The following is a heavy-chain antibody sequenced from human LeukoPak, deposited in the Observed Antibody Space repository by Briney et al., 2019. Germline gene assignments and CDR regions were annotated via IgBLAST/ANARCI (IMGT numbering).Heavy chain of an antibody. V-gene: IGHV4-4*07. Sequence: PSETLSLTCSVSGGSISSFYCNWMRQPAGKGLEWIGRIYTSGTTTYNPSLKSRVTMSVDTSKNQFSLKLSSVTAADTAVYYCARGRITMVRGAPLWFDPWGQGTLVTVSS. J-gene: IGHJ5*02. CDR1: GGSISSFY. D-gene: IGHD3-10*01. CDR2: IYTSGTT. CDR3: ARGRITMVRGAPLWFDP.